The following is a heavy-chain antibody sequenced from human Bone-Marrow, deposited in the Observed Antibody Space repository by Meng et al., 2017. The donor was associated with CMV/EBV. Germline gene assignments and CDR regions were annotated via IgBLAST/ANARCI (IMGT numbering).Heavy chain of an antibody. CDR2: ISYDGSTK. Sequence: GGSLRLSCAASGFTFSSYAMHWVRQAPGKGLEWVAVISYDGSTKYHADSVKGRFTISRDNSKNTVYLQMSSLRAEDTAVYYCARVFSTTVAAFDYWGQGTLVTVSS. D-gene: IGHD4-11*01. CDR1: GFTFSSYA. CDR3: ARVFSTTVAAFDY. V-gene: IGHV3-30-3*01. J-gene: IGHJ4*02.